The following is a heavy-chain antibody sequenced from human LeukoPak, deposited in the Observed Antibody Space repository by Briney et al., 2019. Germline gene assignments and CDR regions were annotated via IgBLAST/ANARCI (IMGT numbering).Heavy chain of an antibody. D-gene: IGHD2-2*01. CDR3: ARDCRFGSTTCHDY. J-gene: IGHJ4*02. V-gene: IGHV3-33*01. CDR1: GFTFSNYG. CDR2: IWYDESNK. Sequence: GRSLRLSCAASGFTFSNYGMHWVRQAPGKGLEWVAVIWYDESNKYYADSVKGRFTISRDNSKNTLYLQMNSLRAEDTAVYYCARDCRFGSTTCHDYWGQGTLVTVSS.